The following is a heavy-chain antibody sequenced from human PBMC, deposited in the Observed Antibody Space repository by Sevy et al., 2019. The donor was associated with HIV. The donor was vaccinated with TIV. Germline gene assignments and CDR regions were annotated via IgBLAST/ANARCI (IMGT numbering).Heavy chain of an antibody. D-gene: IGHD1-26*01. CDR1: GFNFRNFG. CDR2: IKQDGSKA. CDR3: VRDKEVGASILDA. J-gene: IGHJ5*02. V-gene: IGHV3-7*03. Sequence: GGSLRLSCVASGFNFRNFGMSWVRQAPGKGLEWVADIKQDGSKAYYVDSVKGRFTISRDNAKNSLYLQMNSLRDEDTSMYFWVRDKEVGASILDAWGQGTPVTVSS.